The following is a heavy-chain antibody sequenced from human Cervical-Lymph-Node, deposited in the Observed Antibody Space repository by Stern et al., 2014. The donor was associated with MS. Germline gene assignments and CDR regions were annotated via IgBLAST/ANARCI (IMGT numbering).Heavy chain of an antibody. J-gene: IGHJ6*02. Sequence: QVQLQESGPGLVRPSGTLSLTCAVFGGSISSKKWWTWVRQAPGKGLEWIGEIHHGGSTEDNPSPKNRLTISMDKSKNQFSLTLISVTAADTAVYYCASRPDEFWIDHFANHNYYGMDVWGPGATVIVSS. D-gene: IGHD3-3*01. V-gene: IGHV4-4*02. CDR3: ASRPDEFWIDHFANHNYYGMDV. CDR2: IHHGGST. CDR1: GGSISSKKW.